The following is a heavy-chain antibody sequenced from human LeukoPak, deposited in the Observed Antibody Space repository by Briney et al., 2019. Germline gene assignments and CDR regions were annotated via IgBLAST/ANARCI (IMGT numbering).Heavy chain of an antibody. J-gene: IGHJ4*02. Sequence: SGGSLRLSCAVSGFTFDDYVMHWVRQAPGKGLEWVSGISKNSGSVGYADSVKGRFSISRDNAKNALFLQMISLRAEDTAVYYCGRGPQWANGVTDFWGQGALVTVSS. D-gene: IGHD6-19*01. CDR1: GFTFDDYV. V-gene: IGHV3-9*01. CDR3: GRGPQWANGVTDF. CDR2: ISKNSGSV.